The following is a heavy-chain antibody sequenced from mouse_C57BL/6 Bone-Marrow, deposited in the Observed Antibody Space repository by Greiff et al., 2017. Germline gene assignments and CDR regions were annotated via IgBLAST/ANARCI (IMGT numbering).Heavy chain of an antibody. D-gene: IGHD2-4*01. CDR3: AILMITTTDGVWDY. Sequence: EVQLVESGGDLVKPGGSLKLSCAASGFTFSSYGMSWVRQTPDKRLEWVATISSGGSYTYYPDSVKGRFTISRDNAKNTRYLQMSSLKSEDTAMYYCAILMITTTDGVWDYWGQGTTLTVSS. CDR1: GFTFSSYG. V-gene: IGHV5-6*01. CDR2: ISSGGSYT. J-gene: IGHJ2*01.